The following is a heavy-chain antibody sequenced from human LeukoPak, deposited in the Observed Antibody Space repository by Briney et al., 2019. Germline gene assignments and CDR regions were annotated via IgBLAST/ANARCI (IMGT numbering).Heavy chain of an antibody. CDR3: ARDAVDTANAV. CDR1: GLTFTTYW. J-gene: IGHJ6*02. CDR2: INSDGSIT. D-gene: IGHD5-18*01. Sequence: GGSLRLSCAAPGLTFTTYWMHWVRQAPGKGLVWVSHINSDGSITSYADSVKGRFTISRDNAKNTLYLQMNSLRAEDTAVYYCARDAVDTANAVWGQGTTVTVSS. V-gene: IGHV3-74*01.